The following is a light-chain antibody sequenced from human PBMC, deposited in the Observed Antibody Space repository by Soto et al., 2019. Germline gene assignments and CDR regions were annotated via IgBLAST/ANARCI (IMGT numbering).Light chain of an antibody. CDR3: QKYDSGPLT. V-gene: IGKV1-5*01. CDR2: DAS. CDR1: QSISSW. Sequence: DIQMTQSPSTLSASVGDRVTITCRASQSISSWLAWYQQKPGKAPKLLIYDASSLESGVPSRFSGSGSGTEFTLTITSLQPEDAATYYCQKYDSGPLTFGGGTKVDIK. J-gene: IGKJ4*01.